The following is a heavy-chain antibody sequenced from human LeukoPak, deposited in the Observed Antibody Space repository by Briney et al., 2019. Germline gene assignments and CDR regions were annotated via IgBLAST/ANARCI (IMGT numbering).Heavy chain of an antibody. CDR3: ARVMTTVATANAFDI. V-gene: IGHV4-61*05. D-gene: IGHD4-23*01. Sequence: SETLSLTCTVSGGSISSSSYYWGWIRQPPGKGLEWIGYIYSSGSTNYNPSLKSRVTISVDTSKNQFSLKLSSVTAADTAVYYCARVMTTVATANAFDIWGQGTMVTVSS. J-gene: IGHJ3*02. CDR2: IYSSGST. CDR1: GGSISSSSYY.